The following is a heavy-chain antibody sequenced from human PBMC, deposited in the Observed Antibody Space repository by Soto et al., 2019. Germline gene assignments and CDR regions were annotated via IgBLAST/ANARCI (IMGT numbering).Heavy chain of an antibody. CDR2: FDPEDGET. J-gene: IGHJ4*02. CDR1: VATLTVLA. V-gene: IGHV1-24*01. D-gene: IGHD3-10*01. CDR3: ATDPQYGSGTFNLDY. Sequence: SVKVSCKVSVATLTVLAMHWVRQAPGRGLEWMGGFDPEDGETIYAQKFQGRVTVTEDSSTDTAYMELRSLRSDDTAVYYCATDPQYGSGTFNLDYWGQGTLVTVSS.